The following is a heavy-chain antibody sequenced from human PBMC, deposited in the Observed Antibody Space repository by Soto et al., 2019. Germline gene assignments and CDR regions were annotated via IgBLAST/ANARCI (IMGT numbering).Heavy chain of an antibody. V-gene: IGHV1-46*01. J-gene: IGHJ6*02. CDR3: AKPQSIQDYYYGMDV. Sequence: ASVKVSCKASGYTFTSYYMNWLRQAPGQGLEWMGIINPGGGSTTYAQKFQGRVTITADESTSTAYMELSSLRSGDTAVYYCAKPQSIQDYYYGMDVWGQGTTVTVSS. CDR2: INPGGGST. CDR1: GYTFTSYY. D-gene: IGHD6-6*01.